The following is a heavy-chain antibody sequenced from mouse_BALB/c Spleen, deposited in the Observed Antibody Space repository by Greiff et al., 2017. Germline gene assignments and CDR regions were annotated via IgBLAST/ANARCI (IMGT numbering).Heavy chain of an antibody. CDR2: IYPGSGST. V-gene: IGHV1S22*01. CDR3: TRGDYGYAMDY. D-gene: IGHD1-1*01. CDR1: GYTFTSYW. Sequence: LKQPGSELVRPGASVKLSCKASGYTFTSYWMHWVKQRPGQGLEWIGNIYPGSGSTNYDEKFKSKATLTVDTSSSTAYMQLSSLTSEDSAVYYCTRGDYGYAMDYWGQGTSVTVSA. J-gene: IGHJ4*01.